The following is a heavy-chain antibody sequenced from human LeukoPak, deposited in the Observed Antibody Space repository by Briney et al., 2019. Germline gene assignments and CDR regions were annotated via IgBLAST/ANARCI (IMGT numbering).Heavy chain of an antibody. CDR1: GGSFSGYY. D-gene: IGHD1-1*01. J-gene: IGHJ3*02. CDR3: ARTGRTTAGAFDI. CDR2: IYHSGST. Sequence: KPSETLSLTCAVYGGSFSGYYWSWIRQPPGKGLEWIGYIYHSGSTYYNPSLKSRVTISVDRSKNQFSLRLSSVTAADTAVYYCARTGRTTAGAFDIWGQGTMVTVSS. V-gene: IGHV4-34*01.